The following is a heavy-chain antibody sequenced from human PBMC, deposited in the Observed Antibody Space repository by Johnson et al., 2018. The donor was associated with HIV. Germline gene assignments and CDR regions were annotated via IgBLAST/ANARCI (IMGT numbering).Heavy chain of an antibody. D-gene: IGHD3-16*02. J-gene: IGHJ3*01. CDR2: ISYDGNNK. V-gene: IGHV3-30*14. CDR1: GFTFSSYA. CDR3: ARDFGLGDLSYETVDAFDF. Sequence: QMLLVESGGGVVQPGRSLRLSCASSGFTFSSYAMHWVRQAPGKGLKWVAVISYDGNNKYYADSVKGRFTISRDNSKNTLYLQMGSLRAEDMAVYYCARDFGLGDLSYETVDAFDFWGPGTLVTVSS.